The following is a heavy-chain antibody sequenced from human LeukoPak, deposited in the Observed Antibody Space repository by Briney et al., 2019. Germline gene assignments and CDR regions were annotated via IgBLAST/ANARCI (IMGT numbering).Heavy chain of an antibody. J-gene: IGHJ4*02. CDR1: GFAFRNYG. CDR3: AKDGRYYDSSGLVDH. CDR2: ISDDATKK. Sequence: PGESLRLSCAGSGFAFRNYGMHWVRQAPGKAPEWVAIISDDATKKHYADSVKGRFSISRDNSNKTLFLQMNNLEGNDTAVYYCAKDGRYYDSSGLVDHWGQGTPVIVSS. V-gene: IGHV3-30*18. D-gene: IGHD3-22*01.